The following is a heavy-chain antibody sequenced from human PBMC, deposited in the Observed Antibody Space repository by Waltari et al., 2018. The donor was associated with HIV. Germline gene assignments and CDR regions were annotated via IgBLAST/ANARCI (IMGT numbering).Heavy chain of an antibody. V-gene: IGHV7-4-1*02. CDR3: ARASEGNNYFDN. Sequence: QVQLVQSGSELKDPGASVKVSCKASGYTFTKYAFNWVRQAPGQGLEWVGWINTNTGNPMSAQGFTGRFFFSLDTAVTTAYLEISSLRAEDTAVYYCARASEGNNYFDNWGQGTLVTVSS. J-gene: IGHJ4*01. CDR1: GYTFTKYA. CDR2: INTNTGNP.